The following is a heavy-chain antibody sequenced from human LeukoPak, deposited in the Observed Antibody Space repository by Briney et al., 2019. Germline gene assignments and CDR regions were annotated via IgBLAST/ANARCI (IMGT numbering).Heavy chain of an antibody. V-gene: IGHV1-2*02. CDR2: INPNSGGT. J-gene: IGHJ4*02. CDR3: ARAPLGLRFLEWLYDY. D-gene: IGHD3-3*01. CDR1: GYTFTGYY. Sequence: ASVKVSCKASGYTFTGYYMHWVRQAPGQGLEWMGWINPNSGGTNYAQKFQGRVTMTRDTSISTAYMELSRLRSDDTAVYYCARAPLGLRFLEWLYDYWGQGTLVTVSS.